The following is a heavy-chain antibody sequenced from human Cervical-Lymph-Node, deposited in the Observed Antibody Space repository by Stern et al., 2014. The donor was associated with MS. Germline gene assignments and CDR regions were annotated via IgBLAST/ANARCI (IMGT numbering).Heavy chain of an antibody. CDR1: GYTFTNYA. D-gene: IGHD2-2*01. Sequence: QVQLVESGSELKKPGASVKVSCKASGYTFTNYALNWVRQAPGQGLEWMGWINTNTGDPTYARGFTGRFVFSLDTSVTTAYLQISSLKAEDTAVYYCATSNAWSNFDYWGQGTLVTVPS. CDR2: INTNTGDP. J-gene: IGHJ4*02. CDR3: ATSNAWSNFDY. V-gene: IGHV7-4-1*02.